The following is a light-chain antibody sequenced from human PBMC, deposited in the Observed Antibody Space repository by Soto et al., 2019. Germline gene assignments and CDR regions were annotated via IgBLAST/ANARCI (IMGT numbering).Light chain of an antibody. J-gene: IGKJ1*01. CDR3: QHYNSYSEA. Sequence: IELTQSPSSLSASVGDRVTITCRASPGSSTSFAWYQHKPGKPPKLLIYASSTLHSGVPSRFRGSGSGTEFTLTISSLQPDDFATYYCQHYNSYSEAFGQGTKVDIK. CDR2: ASS. CDR1: PGSSTS. V-gene: IGKV1-9*01.